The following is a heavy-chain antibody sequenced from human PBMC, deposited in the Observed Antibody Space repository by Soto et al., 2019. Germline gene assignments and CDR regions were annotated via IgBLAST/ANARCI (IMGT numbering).Heavy chain of an antibody. CDR2: ISYDGSNK. CDR3: AKGPAIVLVPAAMNYYYGMDV. CDR1: GFTFSSYG. Sequence: QVQLVESGGGVVQPGRSLRLSCAASGFTFSSYGRHWVRQAPGKGLEWVAVISYDGSNKYYADSVKGRFTISRDNSKNTLYLQMNRLRAEATAVYYCAKGPAIVLVPAAMNYYYGMDVWGQGTTVTASS. V-gene: IGHV3-30*18. D-gene: IGHD2-2*01. J-gene: IGHJ6*02.